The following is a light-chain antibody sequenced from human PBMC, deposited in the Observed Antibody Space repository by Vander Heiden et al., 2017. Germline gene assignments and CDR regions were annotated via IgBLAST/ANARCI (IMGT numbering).Light chain of an antibody. Sequence: QSVLTQPPSVSEAPRQRVTISCSGSSSNIGNNAVNWYQQLPGKAPKLLIYYDDLLPSGVSDRFSGSKSGTSASRAISGLQSEDEADYYCAAWDDSLNGVVFGGGTKLTVL. CDR2: YDD. CDR1: SSNIGNNA. V-gene: IGLV1-36*01. J-gene: IGLJ2*01. CDR3: AAWDDSLNGVV.